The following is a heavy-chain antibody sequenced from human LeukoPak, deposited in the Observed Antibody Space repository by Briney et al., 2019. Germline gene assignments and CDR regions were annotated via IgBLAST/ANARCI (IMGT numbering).Heavy chain of an antibody. J-gene: IGHJ4*02. CDR2: VNNDGSAT. V-gene: IGHV3-74*01. Sequence: PGGSLRLSCAASRFIFTNYWIHWVRQAPGKGLVWVSHVNNDGSATSYADSVKGRFTIFRDSAKNTVYLHMNSLRVEDTAVYYCTSFFETNWGQGTLVTVSS. CDR3: TSFFETN. D-gene: IGHD2/OR15-2a*01. CDR1: RFIFTNYW.